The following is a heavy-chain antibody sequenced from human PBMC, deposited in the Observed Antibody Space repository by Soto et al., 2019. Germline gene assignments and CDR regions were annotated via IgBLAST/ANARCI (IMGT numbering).Heavy chain of an antibody. CDR1: GFSFSDYA. D-gene: IGHD3-9*01. CDR2: ISNRGDTT. Sequence: GGSLRLSCVASGFSFSDYAMTWVRRAPGKGLEWVSGISNRGDTTDYADSVKGRFTISRDNSKNTLYLQMNSLRAEDTAVYYCAKDPATKDYDILTGYYYWGQGTLVTVPQ. CDR3: AKDPATKDYDILTGYYY. J-gene: IGHJ4*02. V-gene: IGHV3-23*01.